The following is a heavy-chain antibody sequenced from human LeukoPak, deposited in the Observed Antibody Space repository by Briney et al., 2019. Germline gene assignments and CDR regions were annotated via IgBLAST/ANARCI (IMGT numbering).Heavy chain of an antibody. CDR1: GFNFRIYG. CDR2: ISYDGSNK. V-gene: IGHV3-30*19. D-gene: IGHD6-19*01. J-gene: IGHJ4*02. CDR3: ARSRGAVAGLYYFDY. Sequence: GGSLRLSCAAAGFNFRIYGMHWVRQAPGKGLEWVAVISYDGSNKYYADSVKGRFTISRDNSKNTLYLQMNSLRAEDTAVYYCARSRGAVAGLYYFDYWGQGTLVTVSS.